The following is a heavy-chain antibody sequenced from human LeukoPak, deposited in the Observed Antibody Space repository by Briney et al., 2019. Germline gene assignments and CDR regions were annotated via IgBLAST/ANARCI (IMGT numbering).Heavy chain of an antibody. CDR1: GGSISSGGYS. J-gene: IGHJ5*02. V-gene: IGHV4-30-2*01. CDR2: IYHSGST. Sequence: SETLSLTCAVSGGSISSGGYSWSWIRQPPGKGLEWIGYIYHSGSTYYNPSLKSRVTISVDRSKNQFSLKLSSVTAADTAVYYCARDGDYGDYPRWNWFDPWGQGTLVTVSS. D-gene: IGHD4-17*01. CDR3: ARDGDYGDYPRWNWFDP.